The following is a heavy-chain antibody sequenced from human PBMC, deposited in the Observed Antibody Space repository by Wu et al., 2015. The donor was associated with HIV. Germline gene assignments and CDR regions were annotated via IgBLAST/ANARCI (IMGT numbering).Heavy chain of an antibody. V-gene: IGHV1-2*02. J-gene: IGHJ5*02. CDR3: AREVAFVLGSPRRDLYGDYSTGFDP. CDR1: GYTFTGYY. D-gene: IGHD4-17*01. CDR2: INPNSGGT. Sequence: QVQLVQSGAEVKKPGASVKVSCKASGYTFTGYYMHWVRQAPGQGLEWMGWINPNSGGTNYAQKFQGRVTMTRDTSISTAYMELSRLRSDDTAVYYCAREVAFVLGSPRRDLYGDYSTGFDPWGQGTLVTVSS.